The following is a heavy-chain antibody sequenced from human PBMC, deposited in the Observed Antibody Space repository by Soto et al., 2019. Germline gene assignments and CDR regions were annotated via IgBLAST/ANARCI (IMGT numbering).Heavy chain of an antibody. Sequence: ASVKVSCKASGYTFTGYYIHWVRQAPGQGLEWMGWINPNSGGTNYAQKFQGRVTMTRDTSISTAYMELSRLRSDDAAVYFCARAKEYSSGWYFDYWGQGTLVTVSS. J-gene: IGHJ4*02. CDR3: ARAKEYSSGWYFDY. CDR1: GYTFTGYY. CDR2: INPNSGGT. V-gene: IGHV1-2*02. D-gene: IGHD6-19*01.